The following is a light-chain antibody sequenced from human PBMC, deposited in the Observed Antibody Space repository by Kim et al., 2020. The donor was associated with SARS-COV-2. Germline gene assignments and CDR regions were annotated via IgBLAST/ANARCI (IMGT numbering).Light chain of an antibody. CDR2: WAS. Sequence: ATVNCKSSQSVLYTSNNRSYLAWYQQKPGKPPKLLIYWASTRESGVPDRFSGSGSGTDFTLTISSLQAEDVAVYYCQQYYTSLWTFGQGTKVDIK. V-gene: IGKV4-1*01. J-gene: IGKJ1*01. CDR1: QSVLYTSNNRSY. CDR3: QQYYTSLWT.